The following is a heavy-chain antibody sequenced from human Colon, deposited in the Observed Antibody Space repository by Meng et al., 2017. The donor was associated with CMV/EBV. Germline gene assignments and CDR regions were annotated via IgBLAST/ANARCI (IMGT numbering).Heavy chain of an antibody. Sequence: GESLKISCTASGFAFSRYTMNWVRQAPGKGLEWVSSISSTGSFIKYADSVEGRFAISRDNAKTSVFLQMNSLRAEDTAVYYCARDLRVARLQSHYYGMDVWGQGTTVTVSS. D-gene: IGHD5-24*01. CDR2: ISSTGSFI. CDR1: GFAFSRYT. J-gene: IGHJ6*02. V-gene: IGHV3-21*04. CDR3: ARDLRVARLQSHYYGMDV.